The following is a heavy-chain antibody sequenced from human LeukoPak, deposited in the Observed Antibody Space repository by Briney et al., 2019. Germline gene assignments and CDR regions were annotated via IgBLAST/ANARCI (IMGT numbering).Heavy chain of an antibody. V-gene: IGHV3-21*01. CDR1: GFTFGSYT. D-gene: IGHD1-26*01. CDR3: ARGWPRGAFDI. Sequence: GGSLRLSCAASGFTFGSYTMNWVRQAPGKGLEWVSSISSSSSYIYYADSVKGRFTISRDNAKKSLYLQMNSLRAEDTTVYYCARGWPRGAFDIWGQGTMVTVSS. J-gene: IGHJ3*02. CDR2: ISSSSSYI.